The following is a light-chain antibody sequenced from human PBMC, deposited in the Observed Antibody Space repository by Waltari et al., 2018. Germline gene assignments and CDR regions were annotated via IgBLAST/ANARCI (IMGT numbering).Light chain of an antibody. Sequence: AIRMTQSPSSFSASTGDRVTITCRPSQGISSYLAWDQQKPGKAPKLLIYAASTLQSGVPSRFSGSGSGTDFNLTISCLQSEDFATYYCQQYYSYPRTFGQGTKVEIK. CDR1: QGISSY. CDR2: AAS. V-gene: IGKV1-8*01. CDR3: QQYYSYPRT. J-gene: IGKJ1*01.